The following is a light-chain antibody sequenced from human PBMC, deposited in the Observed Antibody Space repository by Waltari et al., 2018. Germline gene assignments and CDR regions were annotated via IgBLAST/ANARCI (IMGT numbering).Light chain of an antibody. J-gene: IGLJ2*01. CDR1: KLGDKY. V-gene: IGLV3-1*01. CDR2: QDT. Sequence: SYELTQPPSVSVSPGQTASITCPGDKLGDKYACCYQQKPGQSPVLVIYQDTKRPSGIPERFSGSNSGTTATLTISGAQAMDEADYYCQAWDSSTVVFGGGTKLTVL. CDR3: QAWDSSTVV.